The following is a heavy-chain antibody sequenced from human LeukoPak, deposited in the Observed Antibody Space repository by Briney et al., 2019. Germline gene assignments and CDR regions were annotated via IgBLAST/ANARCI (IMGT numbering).Heavy chain of an antibody. CDR3: AKEVYSSSWYGIDY. CDR1: GFTFSSYA. V-gene: IGHV3-23*01. Sequence: PGGSLRLSCAASGFTFSSYAMSWVRQAPGKGLEWVSAISGSGGSTYYADSVKGRFTISRDNSKNTLYLQMNSQRAEDTAVYYCAKEVYSSSWYGIDYWGQGTLVTVSS. CDR2: ISGSGGST. D-gene: IGHD6-13*01. J-gene: IGHJ4*02.